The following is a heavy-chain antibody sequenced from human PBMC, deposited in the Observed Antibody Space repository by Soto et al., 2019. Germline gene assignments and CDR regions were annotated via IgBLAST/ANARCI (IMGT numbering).Heavy chain of an antibody. CDR1: GYTFTSFS. V-gene: IGHV1-46*01. D-gene: IGHD3-22*01. J-gene: IGHJ2*01. CDR2: INPTGGTT. Sequence: ASVKVSCKASGYTFTSFSVHWVRQAPGQGLEWMGLINPTGGTTNFAQNFQDTVTMTSDMSTSTVYMELSSLRSEDTAVYYCARDPGLRSSGFDWYFDLWGRGTLVTVSS. CDR3: ARDPGLRSSGFDWYFDL.